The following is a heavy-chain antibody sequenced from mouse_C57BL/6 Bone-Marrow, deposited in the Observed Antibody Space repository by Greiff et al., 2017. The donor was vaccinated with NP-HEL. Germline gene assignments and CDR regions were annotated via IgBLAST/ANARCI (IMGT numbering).Heavy chain of an antibody. CDR3: ASHHDDYYNSWFAY. CDR1: GFSFTSYA. Sequence: VQLQQSGPGLVAPSQSLSITCTVSGFSFTSYAISWVRQPPGQGLEWLGVIWTGGGPNYNSALISSLSIRKDNSTSRVFLNMTSLQTDDTAVCYCASHHDDYYNSWFAYWGQGPLVTVSA. V-gene: IGHV2-9-1*01. J-gene: IGHJ3*01. D-gene: IGHD2-3*01. CDR2: IWTGGGP.